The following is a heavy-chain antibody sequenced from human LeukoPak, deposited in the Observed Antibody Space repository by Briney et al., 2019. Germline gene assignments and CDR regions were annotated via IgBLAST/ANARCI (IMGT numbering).Heavy chain of an antibody. CDR3: AKMKGPGLYYHYSMDV. CDR2: IGGSSGSR. CDR1: GVTFTGFA. V-gene: IGHV3-23*01. J-gene: IGHJ6*03. Sequence: GRTLRLSCAASGVTFTGFAMSWVRQAAGKGLEWVSRIGGSSGSRYYADSVKGRFTISRDNSKKTLYLQMNSLRADDTAVYYCAKMKGPGLYYHYSMDVWGKGTTLIVSS.